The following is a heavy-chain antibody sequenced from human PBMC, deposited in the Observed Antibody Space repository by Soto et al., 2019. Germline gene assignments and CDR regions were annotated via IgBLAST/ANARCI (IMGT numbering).Heavy chain of an antibody. V-gene: IGHV1-69*02. CDR1: GGTFSSYT. Sequence: GASVKVSCKASGGTFSSYTISWVRQAPGQGLEWMGRIIPILGIANYAQKFQGRVTITADKSTSTAYMELSSLRSEDTAVYYCARGPYYDYTWGSYRYDLWFDPWGQGTLVTVSS. D-gene: IGHD3-16*02. CDR3: ARGPYYDYTWGSYRYDLWFDP. CDR2: IIPILGIA. J-gene: IGHJ5*02.